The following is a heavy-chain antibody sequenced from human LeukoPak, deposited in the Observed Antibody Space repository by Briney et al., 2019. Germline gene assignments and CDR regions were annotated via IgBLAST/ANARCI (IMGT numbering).Heavy chain of an antibody. J-gene: IGHJ4*02. Sequence: GGSLRLSCAASGFTFSSYGMHWVRQAPGKGREWVAFIRYDGSNKYYADSVQGRFTISRDNSKNTLYLQMNSLRAQDTAVYYCASDSSGWSAFDYWGQGTLVTVSS. CDR3: ASDSSGWSAFDY. D-gene: IGHD6-19*01. CDR2: IRYDGSNK. V-gene: IGHV3-30*02. CDR1: GFTFSSYG.